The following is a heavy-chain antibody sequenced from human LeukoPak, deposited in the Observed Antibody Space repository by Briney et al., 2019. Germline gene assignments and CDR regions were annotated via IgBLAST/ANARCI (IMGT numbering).Heavy chain of an antibody. J-gene: IGHJ4*02. V-gene: IGHV1-8*01. Sequence: ASVKVSCKASGYTFTSYDINWVRQATGQGLEWMGWMNPNSGNTGYAQKFQGRVTMTRNTSISTAYMELSSLRSEDTAVYYCVRKRKAYGRGFYYFDYWGQGTLVTVSS. CDR2: MNPNSGNT. CDR3: VRKRKAYGRGFYYFDY. CDR1: GYTFTSYD. D-gene: IGHD4-17*01.